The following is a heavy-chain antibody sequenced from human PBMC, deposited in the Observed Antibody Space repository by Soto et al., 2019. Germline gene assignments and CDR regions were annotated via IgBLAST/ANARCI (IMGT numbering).Heavy chain of an antibody. V-gene: IGHV1-46*03. CDR2: INPSDGST. Sequence: QVHLVQSGAEVKKPGASVTVSCKASGYTFTSYYIHWVRQAPGEGLEWVGIINPSDGSTTYSQKFKGRVTMSRDTSTSTVYMDLSSLKSDDTAVYYCTRERGRFDPWGLGTLVTVSS. J-gene: IGHJ5*02. D-gene: IGHD3-16*01. CDR3: TRERGRFDP. CDR1: GYTFTSYY.